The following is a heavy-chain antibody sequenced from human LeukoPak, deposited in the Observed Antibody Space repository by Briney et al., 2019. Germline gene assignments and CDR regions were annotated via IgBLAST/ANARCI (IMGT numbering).Heavy chain of an antibody. V-gene: IGHV1-2*06. Sequence: ASVKVSCKASGYTFTDYYVHWVRQAPGQGLEWMGRINAKSGDTNAAQRFQGRVTMTRVTSITTAYLELSRLRSDDTAVYYCARDELYNGYYSVKYHYNGMDVWGQGTTVTASS. D-gene: IGHD3-3*01. J-gene: IGHJ6*02. CDR2: INAKSGDT. CDR3: ARDELYNGYYSVKYHYNGMDV. CDR1: GYTFTDYY.